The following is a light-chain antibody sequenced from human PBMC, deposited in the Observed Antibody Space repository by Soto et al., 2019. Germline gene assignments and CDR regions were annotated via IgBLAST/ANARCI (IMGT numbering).Light chain of an antibody. CDR3: QQGHSTPYT. J-gene: IGKJ2*01. V-gene: IGKV1-39*01. Sequence: DIQMTQSPSSLSASVGDSVTISCRASLNIRNYLNWYQQKPGKAPKPLIYASSSLQGGVPSRFAGSGAGTDFTLTGSGVKPEDFATYCCQQGHSTPYTFGQGT. CDR1: LNIRNY. CDR2: ASS.